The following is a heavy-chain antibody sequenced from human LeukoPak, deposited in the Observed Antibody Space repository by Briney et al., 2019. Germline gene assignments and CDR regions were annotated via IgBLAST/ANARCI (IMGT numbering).Heavy chain of an antibody. J-gene: IGHJ4*02. V-gene: IGHV4-39*01. CDR3: ARLPAMTSFDY. Sequence: SGTLSLACTVSGGSISSSSYYWGWIRQPPGKGLEWVGNVFYTGSTSYNPSLKSRVTISVDTSKNQFSLKLTSVTAADTAVYYCARLPAMTSFDYWGQGTLVTVSS. D-gene: IGHD2-15*01. CDR2: VFYTGST. CDR1: GGSISSSSYY.